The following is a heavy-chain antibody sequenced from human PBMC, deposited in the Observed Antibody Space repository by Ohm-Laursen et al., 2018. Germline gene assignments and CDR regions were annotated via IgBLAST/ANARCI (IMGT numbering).Heavy chain of an antibody. V-gene: IGHV4-4*07. CDR2: TYNGGKT. CDR1: GGSISNYY. J-gene: IGHJ4*02. CDR3: ARTVGAVDF. D-gene: IGHD1-26*01. Sequence: GTLSLTCTVSGGSISNYYWTWIRQPAGKGLEWIGRTYNGGKTNYNPSLKSRVTMSEDTSKNQFSLKLNSVTAADTAVYYCARTVGAVDFWGQGILVTVSS.